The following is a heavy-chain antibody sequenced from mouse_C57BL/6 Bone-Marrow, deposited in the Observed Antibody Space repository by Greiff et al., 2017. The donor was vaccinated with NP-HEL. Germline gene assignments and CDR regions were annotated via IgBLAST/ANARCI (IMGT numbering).Heavy chain of an antibody. D-gene: IGHD2-5*01. CDR2: IRSKSNNYAK. V-gene: IGHV10-1*01. CDR3: VRQSNFSFAY. J-gene: IGHJ3*01. Sequence: EVKLVESGGGLVQPKGSLKLSCAASGFSFNTYAMNWVRQAPGKGLEWVARIRSKSNNYAKYYADSVKDRFTISRDDSESMLYLQMNNVKTEVTAMYYGVRQSNFSFAYWGQGTLVTVSA. CDR1: GFSFNTYA.